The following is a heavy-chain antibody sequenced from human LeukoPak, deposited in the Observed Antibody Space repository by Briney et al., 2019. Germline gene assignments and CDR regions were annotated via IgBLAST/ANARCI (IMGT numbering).Heavy chain of an antibody. V-gene: IGHV4-39*07. CDR2: INHSGST. CDR1: SGSISSSSYY. Sequence: SETLSLTCTVSSGSISSSSYYWSWIRQPPGKGLEWIGEINHSGSTNYNPSLKSRDTISVDTSKNQFSLKLSSVTAADTAVYYCARGLQGFDPWGQGTLVTVSS. J-gene: IGHJ5*02. CDR3: ARGLQGFDP.